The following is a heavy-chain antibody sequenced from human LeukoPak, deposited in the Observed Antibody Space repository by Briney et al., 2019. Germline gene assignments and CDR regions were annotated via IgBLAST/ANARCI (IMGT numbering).Heavy chain of an antibody. CDR3: ARIMVRDLNWFDP. J-gene: IGHJ5*02. CDR2: MNPNSGNT. D-gene: IGHD3-10*01. CDR1: GYTFTSYG. V-gene: IGHV1-8*01. Sequence: GASVKVSCKASGYTFTSYGINWVRQATGQGLEWMGWMNPNSGNTGYAQKFQGRVAMTRNTSISTAYMELSSLRSEDTAVYYCARIMVRDLNWFDPWGQGTLVTVSS.